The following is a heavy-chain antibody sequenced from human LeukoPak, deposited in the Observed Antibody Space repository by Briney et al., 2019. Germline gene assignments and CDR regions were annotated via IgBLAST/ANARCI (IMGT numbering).Heavy chain of an antibody. CDR2: IYYSGST. V-gene: IGHV4-59*01. Sequence: SENLSLTCTVSGGSISSYYWSWIRQPPGKGLEWIGYIYYSGSTNYNPSLKSRVTISVDTSKNQFSLKLSSVTAADTAVYYCARGEYYDSSGYWYWGQGTLVTVSS. J-gene: IGHJ4*02. CDR3: ARGEYYDSSGYWY. D-gene: IGHD3-22*01. CDR1: GGSISSYY.